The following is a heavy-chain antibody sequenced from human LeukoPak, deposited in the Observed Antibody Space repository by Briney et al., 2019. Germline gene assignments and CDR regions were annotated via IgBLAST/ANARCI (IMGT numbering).Heavy chain of an antibody. CDR1: GYSFTSYW. Sequence: GESLKISCKGSGYSFTSYWIGWVRQMPGKGLEWMGIIYPGDSDTRYSPSFQGQVTISADKSISTAYLQWSSLKASDTAMYYCARGNLAHYYDSSGYFDYWGQGTLVTVSS. CDR3: ARGNLAHYYDSSGYFDY. J-gene: IGHJ4*02. CDR2: IYPGDSDT. D-gene: IGHD3-22*01. V-gene: IGHV5-51*01.